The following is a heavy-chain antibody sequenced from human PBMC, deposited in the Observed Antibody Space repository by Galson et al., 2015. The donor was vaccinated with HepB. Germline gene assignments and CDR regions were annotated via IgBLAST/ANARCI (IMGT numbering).Heavy chain of an antibody. CDR1: GFTFGDYA. D-gene: IGHD3-22*01. J-gene: IGHJ4*02. CDR3: TRDLGNDSSGYTDY. CDR2: IRGKAYGGTT. Sequence: SLRLSCAASGFTFGDYAMSWFRQAPGKGLEWVGFIRGKAYGGTTEYAASVKGRFTISRDDSTSIAYLQMNSLKTEDTAVYYCTRDLGNDSSGYTDYWGQGTLVTVSS. V-gene: IGHV3-49*03.